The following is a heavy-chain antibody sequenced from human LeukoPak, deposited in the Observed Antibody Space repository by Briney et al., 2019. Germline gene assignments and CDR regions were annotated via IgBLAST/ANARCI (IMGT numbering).Heavy chain of an antibody. CDR2: IIPIFGIA. CDR3: AREGGLPAAIYYFDY. V-gene: IGHV1-69*04. CDR1: GGTFSSYA. D-gene: IGHD2-2*02. Sequence: ASVKVSCKASGGTFSSYAISWVRQAPGQGLEWMGRIIPIFGIANYAQKFQGRVTITADKSTSTAYMVLSSLRSEDTAVYYCAREGGLPAAIYYFDYWGQGTLVTVSS. J-gene: IGHJ4*02.